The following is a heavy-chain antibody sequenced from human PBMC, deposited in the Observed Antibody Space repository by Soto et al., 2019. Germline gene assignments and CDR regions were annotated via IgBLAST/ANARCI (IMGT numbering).Heavy chain of an antibody. D-gene: IGHD1-26*01. J-gene: IGHJ6*02. Sequence: QVQLVQSGAEVKKPGSSVKVSCKASGGTFSSYAISWVRQAPGQGLEWMGGIIPIFGTADYAQKFQGRVTITADESTSTAYMELGTLRSEDTAVYYCASHGGSSPEGRYCYGMDVWGQGTTVTVSS. V-gene: IGHV1-69*12. CDR2: IIPIFGTA. CDR1: GGTFSSYA. CDR3: ASHGGSSPEGRYCYGMDV.